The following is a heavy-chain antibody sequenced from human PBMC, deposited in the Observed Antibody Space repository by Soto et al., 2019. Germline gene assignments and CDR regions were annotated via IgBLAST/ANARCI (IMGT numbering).Heavy chain of an antibody. Sequence: QVQLQESGPGLVKSSQTLSLTCTVSGGSISRGGYYWSWVRQHPGKGLEWIGYIYHSGSAYYNPYLKNRVTISVDTSKNQFCLNLSSVTAADTAVYYCARSRLEQYFFDYWGQGTLVTVSS. CDR2: IYHSGSA. CDR3: ARSRLEQYFFDY. J-gene: IGHJ4*02. V-gene: IGHV4-31*03. CDR1: GGSISRGGYY.